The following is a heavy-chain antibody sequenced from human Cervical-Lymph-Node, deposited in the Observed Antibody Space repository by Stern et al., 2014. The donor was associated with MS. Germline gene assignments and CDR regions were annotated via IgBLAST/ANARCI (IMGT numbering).Heavy chain of an antibody. J-gene: IGHJ6*02. V-gene: IGHV3-7*01. CDR2: INQDGSQT. Sequence: EVQLVESGGGLVQPGGSLRLSCAASGFTFSTYWMSWVRQAPGKGLEWVANINQDGSQTNSVDSVKGRFTISRDNAKNSLFLQVNRLRAEDTAAYYCASHTTKIASGQTYYYYYGMDVWGQGTTVTVSS. CDR3: ASHTTKIASGQTYYYYYGMDV. CDR1: GFTFSTYW. D-gene: IGHD1-1*01.